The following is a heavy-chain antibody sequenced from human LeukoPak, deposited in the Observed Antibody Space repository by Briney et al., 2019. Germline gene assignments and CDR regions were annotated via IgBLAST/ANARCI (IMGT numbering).Heavy chain of an antibody. CDR3: AGPRDSSSWHFDF. D-gene: IGHD6-13*01. Sequence: GESLKISCRGSGYTSTTYWIAWVRQMPGKGLEWMGIIYPGDSDARYSPSFQGQVTISADKSISTAYLQWSSLKASDTAMYYCAGPRDSSSWHFDFWGQGTLVTVSS. V-gene: IGHV5-51*01. J-gene: IGHJ4*02. CDR2: IYPGDSDA. CDR1: GYTSTTYW.